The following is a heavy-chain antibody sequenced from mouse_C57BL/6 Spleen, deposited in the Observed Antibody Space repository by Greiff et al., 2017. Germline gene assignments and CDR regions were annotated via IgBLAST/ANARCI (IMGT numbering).Heavy chain of an antibody. Sequence: EVQLQQSGPELVKPGASVKISCKASGYTFTDYYMNWVKQSHGKSLEWIGDINPNNGGTSYNQKFKGKATLTVDKSSSTAYMELRSLTSEDSAVYYCAREIYGNYGGLCDYWGQGTTLTVAS. CDR2: INPNNGGT. J-gene: IGHJ2*01. CDR1: GYTFTDYY. D-gene: IGHD2-1*01. V-gene: IGHV1-26*01. CDR3: AREIYGNYGGLCDY.